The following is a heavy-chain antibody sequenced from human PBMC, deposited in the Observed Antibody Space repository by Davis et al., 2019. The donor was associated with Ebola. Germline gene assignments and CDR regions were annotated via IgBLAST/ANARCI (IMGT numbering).Heavy chain of an antibody. CDR3: ARAQFPTTSDH. D-gene: IGHD1-1*01. J-gene: IGHJ4*02. V-gene: IGHV1-18*04. CDR2: INPHNGNT. Sequence: ASVNVSCKASRYTFTNYGIPWVRQAPGQGLEWMGWINPHNGNTNYAQNVQGRVIITSDTATTPAYMDVGSLRSDDTAVYYCARAQFPTTSDHWGQGTLVTVSS. CDR1: RYTFTNYG.